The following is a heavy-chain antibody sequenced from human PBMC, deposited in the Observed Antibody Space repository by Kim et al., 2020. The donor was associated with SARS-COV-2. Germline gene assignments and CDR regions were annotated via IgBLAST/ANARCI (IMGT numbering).Heavy chain of an antibody. D-gene: IGHD1-26*01. CDR2: ISSSSSYI. CDR1: GFTFSSYS. Sequence: GGSLRLSCAASGFTFSSYSMNWVRQAPGKGLEWVSSISSSSSYIYYADSVKGRFTISRDNAKNSLYLQMNSLRAEDTAVYYCARDRPPAPYGGLPADAEEYYYSYGMDVWGQGTTVTVSS. J-gene: IGHJ6*02. CDR3: ARDRPPAPYGGLPADAEEYYYSYGMDV. V-gene: IGHV3-21*01.